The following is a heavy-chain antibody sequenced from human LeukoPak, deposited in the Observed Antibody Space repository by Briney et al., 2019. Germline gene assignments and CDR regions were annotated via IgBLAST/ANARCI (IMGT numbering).Heavy chain of an antibody. CDR3: ARVTTGKGGNADY. J-gene: IGHJ4*02. D-gene: IGHD4-23*01. CDR2: ITSSSSTI. CDR1: GFTFSSYS. V-gene: IGHV3-48*02. Sequence: PGGSLRLSCAASGFTFSSYSMNWVRQAPGNGLEWVSYITSSSSTIYYADSVKGRFTISRDNAKNSLYLQMNSLGDEDTAVYYCARVTTGKGGNADYWGQGTLVTVSS.